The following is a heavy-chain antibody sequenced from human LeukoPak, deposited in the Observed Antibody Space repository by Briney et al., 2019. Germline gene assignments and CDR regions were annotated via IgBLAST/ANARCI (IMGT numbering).Heavy chain of an antibody. D-gene: IGHD6-19*01. CDR1: GGSISTSSYY. V-gene: IGHV4-39*07. CDR2: IFYSGST. Sequence: SETLSLTCTVSGGSISTSSYYWGWVRQPPGKGLEWIGNIFYSGSTYYSPSLKSRVTISLDTSRNQFSLKLNSVTAADTAVYYCASGKQWLGRYYFDYWGQGTLVTVSS. J-gene: IGHJ4*02. CDR3: ASGKQWLGRYYFDY.